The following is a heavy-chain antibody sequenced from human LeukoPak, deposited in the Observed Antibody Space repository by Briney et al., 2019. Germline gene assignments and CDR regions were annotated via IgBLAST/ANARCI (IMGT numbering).Heavy chain of an antibody. J-gene: IGHJ3*02. CDR3: ARLTYYYDSSGYPPAFDI. CDR2: IYYSGST. D-gene: IGHD3-22*01. CDR1: GGSISSYY. V-gene: IGHV4-59*08. Sequence: KPSETLSLTCTVSGGSISSYYWSWIRQPPGKGLEWIGYIYYSGSTHYNPSLKTRVTISVDTSKNQFSLKLSSVTAADTAVYYCARLTYYYDSSGYPPAFDIWGQGTMVTVSS.